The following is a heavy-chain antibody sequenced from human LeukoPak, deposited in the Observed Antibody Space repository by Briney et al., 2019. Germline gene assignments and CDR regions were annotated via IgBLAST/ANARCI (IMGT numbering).Heavy chain of an antibody. CDR3: ARYGYDSSGYYYGYFDY. D-gene: IGHD3-22*01. Sequence: PSETLSLTCAVYGGSFSGYYWSWIRQPPGKGLEWIGEINHSGSTNYNPSLKSRVTISVDTSKNQFSLKLSSVTAADTAVYYCARYGYDSSGYYYGYFDYWGQAAMATVSS. V-gene: IGHV4-34*01. CDR2: INHSGST. J-gene: IGHJ4*02. CDR1: GGSFSGYY.